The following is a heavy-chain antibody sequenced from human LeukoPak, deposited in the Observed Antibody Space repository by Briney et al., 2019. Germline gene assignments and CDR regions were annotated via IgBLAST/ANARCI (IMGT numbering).Heavy chain of an antibody. CDR1: GGSISSGGYY. Sequence: TLSLTCTVSGGSISSGGYYWSWIRRHPGKGLEWIGYIYYSGSTYYNPSLKSRVAISVDTSKNQFSLKLSSVTAADTAVYYYARDPLGWFDPWGQGTLVTVSS. J-gene: IGHJ5*02. CDR3: ARDPLGWFDP. D-gene: IGHD3-16*01. CDR2: IYYSGST. V-gene: IGHV4-31*03.